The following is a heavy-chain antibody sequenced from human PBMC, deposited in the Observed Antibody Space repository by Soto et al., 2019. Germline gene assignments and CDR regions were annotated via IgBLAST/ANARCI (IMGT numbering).Heavy chain of an antibody. J-gene: IGHJ3*02. CDR1: GGTFSSYA. CDR3: ARDNIQPPGQGTGVVVAAI. Sequence: QVQLVQSGAEVKKPGSSVKVSCKASGGTFSSYAISWVRQAPGQGLEWMGGIIPIFGTANYAQKFQGRVTIYEDEHTSPGYMELSSRGSEDTGVYYCARDNIQPPGQGTGVVVAAIWGQGTMVTVSS. D-gene: IGHD2-15*01. CDR2: IIPIFGTA. V-gene: IGHV1-69*12.